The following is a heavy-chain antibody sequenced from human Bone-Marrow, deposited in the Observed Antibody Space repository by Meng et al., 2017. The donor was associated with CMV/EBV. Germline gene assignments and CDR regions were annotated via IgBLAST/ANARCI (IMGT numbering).Heavy chain of an antibody. J-gene: IGHJ6*02. Sequence: GGSLRLSCAASGFTFSDHGMHWVRQAPGKGLEWVAFIRYDGSKKYYADFVKGRLTISRDNSKNTLYLEMNSLRAGDTAVYYCAKDIAAANHYGMDVWGQETTVTVSS. CDR2: IRYDGSKK. CDR3: AKDIAAANHYGMDV. CDR1: GFTFSDHG. V-gene: IGHV3-30*02. D-gene: IGHD6-13*01.